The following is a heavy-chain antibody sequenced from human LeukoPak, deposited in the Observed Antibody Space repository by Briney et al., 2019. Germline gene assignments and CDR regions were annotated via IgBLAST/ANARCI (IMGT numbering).Heavy chain of an antibody. CDR2: IYYSGST. J-gene: IGHJ1*01. CDR1: SGSISSSSYY. V-gene: IGHV4-61*05. D-gene: IGHD3-10*01. Sequence: SETLSLTCTVSSGSISSSSYYWGWIRQPPGKGLEWIGYIYYSGSTNYNPSLKSRVTISVDTSKNQFSLKLSSVTAADTAVYYCARHYYGSGSYFYFQHWGQGTLVTVSS. CDR3: ARHYYGSGSYFYFQH.